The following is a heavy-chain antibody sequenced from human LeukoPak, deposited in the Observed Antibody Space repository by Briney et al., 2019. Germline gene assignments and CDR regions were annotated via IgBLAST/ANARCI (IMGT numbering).Heavy chain of an antibody. V-gene: IGHV3-23*01. Sequence: PGGSLRLSCTTSGFTFSRFRMTWVRQAPGQGLEWVSAISGSGGSTYYADSVKGRFTISRDNSKSTLYLQMNSLRAEDTAVYYCAREYADFWSGYHYFDYWGQGTLVTVSS. CDR2: ISGSGGST. J-gene: IGHJ4*02. D-gene: IGHD3-3*01. CDR3: AREYADFWSGYHYFDY. CDR1: GFTFSRFR.